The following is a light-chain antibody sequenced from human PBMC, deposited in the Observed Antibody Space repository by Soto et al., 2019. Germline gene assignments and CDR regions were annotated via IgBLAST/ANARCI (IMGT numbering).Light chain of an antibody. CDR1: SSDVGVYNY. CDR3: SSFAGHNNLV. Sequence: QSALTQPPSASGSPGQSVTISCTGTSSDVGVYNYVSWYQQHPGKAPKLMIYEVSKRPSGVPDSFSGSKSGNTASLTVSGLQAEDEADYHCSSFAGHNNLVFGGGTKLTVL. CDR2: EVS. V-gene: IGLV2-8*01. J-gene: IGLJ2*01.